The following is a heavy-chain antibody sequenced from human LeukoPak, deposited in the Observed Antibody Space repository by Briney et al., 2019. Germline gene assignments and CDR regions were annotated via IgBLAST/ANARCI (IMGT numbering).Heavy chain of an antibody. CDR1: GYTFTSYG. D-gene: IGHD6-6*01. Sequence: ASVKVSCKAPGYTFTSYGISWVRQAPGQGLEWMGWISAYNGNTNYAQKLQGRVTMTTDTSTSTAYMELRSLRSDDTAVYYCARDAQPAYSSSPLGYWGQGTLVTVSS. CDR3: ARDAQPAYSSSPLGY. CDR2: ISAYNGNT. J-gene: IGHJ4*02. V-gene: IGHV1-18*01.